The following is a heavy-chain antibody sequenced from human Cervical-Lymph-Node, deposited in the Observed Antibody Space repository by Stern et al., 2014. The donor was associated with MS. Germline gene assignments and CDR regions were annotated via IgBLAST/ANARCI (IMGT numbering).Heavy chain of an antibody. CDR3: ARDETGVAFDI. V-gene: IGHV1-69*06. Sequence: QVQLVESGADVKKPGSSVKVSCKASGGTFSSYAINWVRQAPGQGLEWMGGFLPLFGTAHYAQQFQGRVTISADTSTNTVYMELYRLRYDDTAVYYCARDETGVAFDIWGQGTMVTVSS. CDR1: GGTFSSYA. CDR2: FLPLFGTA. D-gene: IGHD7-27*01. J-gene: IGHJ3*02.